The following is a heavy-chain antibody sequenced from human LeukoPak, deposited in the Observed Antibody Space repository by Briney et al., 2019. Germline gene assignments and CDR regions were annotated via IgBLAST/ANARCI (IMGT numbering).Heavy chain of an antibody. J-gene: IGHJ4*02. CDR1: GFTFISYA. Sequence: PGGSLRLSCAASGFTFISYAMSWVRQAPGKGLEWVSAISGSGGSTYYADSVKGRFTISRDNSKNTLYLKMNSLRAEDTAVYYCAKREFSETMIVDYWGQGTLVTVSS. CDR2: ISGSGGST. D-gene: IGHD3-22*01. CDR3: AKREFSETMIVDY. V-gene: IGHV3-23*01.